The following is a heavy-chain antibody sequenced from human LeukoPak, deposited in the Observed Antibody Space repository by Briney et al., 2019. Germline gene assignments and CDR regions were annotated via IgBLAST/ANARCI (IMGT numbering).Heavy chain of an antibody. J-gene: IGHJ3*02. Sequence: SETLSLTCTVSGGSISSYYRSWIRQPPGKGLEWIGYIYYSGSTNYNPSLKSRVTISVDTSKNQFSLKLSSVTAADTAVYYCAREKNILTGYYNDAFDIWGQGTMVTVSS. D-gene: IGHD3-9*01. V-gene: IGHV4-59*01. CDR1: GGSISSYY. CDR2: IYYSGST. CDR3: AREKNILTGYYNDAFDI.